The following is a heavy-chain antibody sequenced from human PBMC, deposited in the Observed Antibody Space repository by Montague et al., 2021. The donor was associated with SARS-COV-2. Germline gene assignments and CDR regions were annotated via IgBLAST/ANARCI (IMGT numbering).Heavy chain of an antibody. D-gene: IGHD3-10*01. CDR2: LYYTANN. Sequence: SETLSLTCTVSGGSVSSSSYYWGWIRQPTGKGLEWNGSLYYTANNYYNLSLKSRVTISEDTSKNQFSLKLSSVTAADTAGYYCPGHITRSGNAFDIWGQGTMVSVSS. V-gene: IGHV4-39*01. CDR3: PGHITRSGNAFDI. CDR1: GGSVSSSSYY. J-gene: IGHJ3*02.